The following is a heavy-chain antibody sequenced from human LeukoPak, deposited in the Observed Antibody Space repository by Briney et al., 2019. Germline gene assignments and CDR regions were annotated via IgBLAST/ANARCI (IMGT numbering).Heavy chain of an antibody. CDR2: IYPGDSDT. CDR1: GSQFKAYW. J-gene: IGHJ3*01. D-gene: IGHD3-22*01. CDR3: ARPNITSYYDSRVYDAFDV. Sequence: GEPRDISGQRPGSQFKAYWRAGVRQMPGKGLEWMGIIYPGDSDTRYGPSFQGQVTISADKSVSSDYLQWSSLKASDTAMYYCARPNITSYYDSRVYDAFDVWGQGTMVIVAS. V-gene: IGHV5-51*01.